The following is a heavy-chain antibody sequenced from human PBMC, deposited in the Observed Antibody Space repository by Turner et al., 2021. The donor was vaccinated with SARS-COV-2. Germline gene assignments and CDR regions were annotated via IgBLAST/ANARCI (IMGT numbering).Heavy chain of an antibody. V-gene: IGHV3-53*01. CDR3: ARDLGGLRFDY. Sequence: EVQLVESGGGLIQPGGSLRFSCAASGSTVSNNYMSWVRQAPGKGLEWVSVIYSGGSTFYADSVKGRFTISRDNSKNTLYLQMNSLRAEDTAVYYCARDLGGLRFDYWGQGTLVTVSS. CDR2: IYSGGST. D-gene: IGHD2-15*01. CDR1: GSTVSNNY. J-gene: IGHJ4*02.